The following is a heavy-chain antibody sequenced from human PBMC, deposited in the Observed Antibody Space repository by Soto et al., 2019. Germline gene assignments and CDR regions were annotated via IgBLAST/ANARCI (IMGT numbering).Heavy chain of an antibody. Sequence: PSETLSLTCTVSGGSISIYYWSWIRQPPGKGLEWIGYIYYSGSTNYNPSLKSRVTISVDTSKNQFSLKLSSVTAADTAVYYCARVGAARRAYFDYWGQGTLVTVSS. CDR3: ARVGAARRAYFDY. J-gene: IGHJ4*02. V-gene: IGHV4-59*01. CDR2: IYYSGST. D-gene: IGHD6-6*01. CDR1: GGSISIYY.